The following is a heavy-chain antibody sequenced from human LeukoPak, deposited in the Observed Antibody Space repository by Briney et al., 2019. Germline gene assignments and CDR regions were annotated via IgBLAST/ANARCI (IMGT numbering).Heavy chain of an antibody. CDR1: EFTFSRYA. CDR3: ARDAKVKGYCSGGACFSDGMDV. D-gene: IGHD2-15*01. V-gene: IGHV3-30*04. J-gene: IGHJ6*02. Sequence: PGGSLRLSCAASEFTFSRYAMHWVRQAPGKGLEWVAVISYAGSDKYYADSVKGRFTTSTDNSKNTLYLQMNSVRVEDTAVYYCARDAKVKGYCSGGACFSDGMDVWGQGNTVTVSS. CDR2: ISYAGSDK.